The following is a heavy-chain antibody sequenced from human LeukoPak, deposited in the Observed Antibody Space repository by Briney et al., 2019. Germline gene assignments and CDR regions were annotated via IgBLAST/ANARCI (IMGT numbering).Heavy chain of an antibody. Sequence: SQTLSLTCTVSGGSISSGSYYWSWIRQPAGKGLEWIGRIYTSGSTNYNPSLKSRVTISVDTSKNQFSLKLSSVAAADTAVYYCARGVRGAQDYWGQGTLVTVSS. J-gene: IGHJ4*02. CDR1: GGSISSGSYY. D-gene: IGHD3-10*01. V-gene: IGHV4-61*02. CDR3: ARGVRGAQDY. CDR2: IYTSGST.